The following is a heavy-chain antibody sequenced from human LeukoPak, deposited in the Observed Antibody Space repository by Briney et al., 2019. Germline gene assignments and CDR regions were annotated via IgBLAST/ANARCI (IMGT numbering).Heavy chain of an antibody. CDR2: IGPTGTDR. CDR1: GFTFSSCG. V-gene: IGHV3-21*01. Sequence: GGFLRLSCAASGFTFSSCGFNWVRQAPGKGLEWVSSIGPTGTDRYYADSVRGRFTISRDNAKNSMYLQMDSLRDEDTAVYYCATETIGRHYDYWGQGTLLTVSS. J-gene: IGHJ4*02. CDR3: ATETIGRHYDY. D-gene: IGHD1-14*01.